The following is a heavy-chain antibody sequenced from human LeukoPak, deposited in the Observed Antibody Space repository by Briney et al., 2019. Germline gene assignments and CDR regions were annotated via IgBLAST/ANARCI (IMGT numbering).Heavy chain of an antibody. D-gene: IGHD3-22*01. CDR3: ARIGINSGYSKAFDI. Sequence: SETLSLTCTVSGGSISSYFWSWMRQPAGEGLEWIGRIYTSGSTKYNPSLKSRVTMSVDTSKNQFSLKLSSATAADTAVYYCARIGINSGYSKAFDIWGQGTMVTVSS. CDR2: IYTSGST. V-gene: IGHV4-4*07. CDR1: GGSISSYF. J-gene: IGHJ3*02.